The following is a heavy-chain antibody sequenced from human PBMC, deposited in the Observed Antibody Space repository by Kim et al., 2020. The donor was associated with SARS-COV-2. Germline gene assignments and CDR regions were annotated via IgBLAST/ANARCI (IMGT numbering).Heavy chain of an antibody. D-gene: IGHD5-18*01. CDR3: ARVIGLAHIYESYGMDV. CDR2: IIPVPGTT. Sequence: SVKVSCKASGGTFSSYSISWVRQAPGQGLEWMGGIIPVPGTTNYAQKFQDRVTITADKSTSTAYMELSSLRSEDTAVYYCARVIGLAHIYESYGMDVWGQGTTVTVSS. J-gene: IGHJ6*02. V-gene: IGHV1-69*08. CDR1: GGTFSSYS.